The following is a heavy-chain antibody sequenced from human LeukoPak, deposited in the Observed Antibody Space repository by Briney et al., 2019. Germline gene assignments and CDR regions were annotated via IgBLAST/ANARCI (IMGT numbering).Heavy chain of an antibody. CDR3: AKSLGWPGVLGY. CDR1: GFTFSDYW. Sequence: GGSLRLSCAASGFTFSDYWMTWVRQAPGKGLEWVANIKEDGSEKHYVDSVKGRFTISRDNAKNSLYLQMNSLRAEDTAVYYCAKSLGWPGVLGYWGQGTLVTVSS. J-gene: IGHJ4*02. D-gene: IGHD2-15*01. V-gene: IGHV3-7*03. CDR2: IKEDGSEK.